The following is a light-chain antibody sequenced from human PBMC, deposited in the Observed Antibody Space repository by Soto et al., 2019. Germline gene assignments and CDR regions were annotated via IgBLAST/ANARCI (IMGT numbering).Light chain of an antibody. Sequence: EIVMTQSPATLSVSPGERATLSCRASQSVSSSLAWYQHKPGQAPRLLIYGASIRATGIPGSFSGSGSGTEFPLTISSLQSEDFAAYYCQQYSNRYTFGQGTKLEIK. CDR2: GAS. J-gene: IGKJ2*01. CDR1: QSVSSS. V-gene: IGKV3D-15*01. CDR3: QQYSNRYT.